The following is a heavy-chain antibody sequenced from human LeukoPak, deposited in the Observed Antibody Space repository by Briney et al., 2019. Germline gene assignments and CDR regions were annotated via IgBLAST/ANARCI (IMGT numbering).Heavy chain of an antibody. CDR2: ITGSGSSI. Sequence: GGSLRLSCAASGFTFSFYEMNWVRQAPGKGLEWVSYITGSGSSIYYAASVKGRFTISRDNAKNSVFLKMDSLRDEDTALYYCAREKHLYYWGLGTLVTVSS. CDR1: GFTFSFYE. V-gene: IGHV3-48*03. J-gene: IGHJ4*02. CDR3: AREKHLYY.